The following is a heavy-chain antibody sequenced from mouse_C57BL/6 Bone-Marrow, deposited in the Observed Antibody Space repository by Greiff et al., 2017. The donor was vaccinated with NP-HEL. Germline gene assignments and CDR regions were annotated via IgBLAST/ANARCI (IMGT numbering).Heavy chain of an antibody. CDR1: GYAFSSSW. CDR3: ARIYYDSIYYFDY. D-gene: IGHD1-1*01. CDR2: IYPGDGDT. V-gene: IGHV1-82*01. Sequence: VQLQQSGPELVKPGASVKISCKASGYAFSSSWMNWVKQRPGKGLEWIGRIYPGDGDTNYNGKFKGKATLTADKSSSTAYMQLSSLTSEDSAVYFCARIYYDSIYYFDYWGQGTTRTVSS. J-gene: IGHJ2*01.